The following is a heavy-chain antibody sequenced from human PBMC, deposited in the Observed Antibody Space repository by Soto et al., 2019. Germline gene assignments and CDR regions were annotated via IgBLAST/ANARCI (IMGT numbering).Heavy chain of an antibody. CDR3: EEVVIENVWFDP. CDR1: GYTLTELS. CDR2: FDPEDGET. D-gene: IGHD3-22*01. J-gene: IGHJ5*02. V-gene: IGHV1-24*01. Sequence: QVQLVQSGAEVKKPGASVKVSCKVSGYTLTELSMHWVRQAPGKGLEWMGGFDPEDGETIYAQKVQASVTMTEEISKDTDYMELSTLGSEDTAVYYCEEVVIENVWFDPWGQGTLVTVSS.